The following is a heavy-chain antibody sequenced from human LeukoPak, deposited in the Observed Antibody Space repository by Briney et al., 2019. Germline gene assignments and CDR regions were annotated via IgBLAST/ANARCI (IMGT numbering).Heavy chain of an antibody. Sequence: SETLSLTCAVYGGSFSGYYWSWIRQPPGKGLEWIGEINHSGSTNYNPSLKSRVTISVDTSKNQFSLKLSSVTAADTAVYYCARGHACSSTSCYVPYYYYYGTDVLGQGTTVTVSS. CDR1: GGSFSGYY. D-gene: IGHD2-2*01. CDR3: ARGHACSSTSCYVPYYYYYGTDV. CDR2: INHSGST. V-gene: IGHV4-34*01. J-gene: IGHJ6*02.